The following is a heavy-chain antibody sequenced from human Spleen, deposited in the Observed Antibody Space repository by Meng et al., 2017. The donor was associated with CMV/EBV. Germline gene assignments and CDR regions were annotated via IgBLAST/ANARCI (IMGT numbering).Heavy chain of an antibody. Sequence: SGFTFSSYWMHWVRQAPGKGLVWVSRINSDGSSTSYADSVKGRFTISRDNAKNTLYLQMNSLRAEDTAVYYCASLLGGDPNLNWFDPWGQGTLVTVSS. V-gene: IGHV3-74*01. CDR2: INSDGSST. CDR1: GFTFSSYW. J-gene: IGHJ5*02. CDR3: ASLLGGDPNLNWFDP. D-gene: IGHD2-21*02.